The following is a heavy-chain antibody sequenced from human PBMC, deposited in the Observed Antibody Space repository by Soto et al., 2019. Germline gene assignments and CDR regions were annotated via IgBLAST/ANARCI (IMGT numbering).Heavy chain of an antibody. Sequence: QVQLVESGGGVVQPGRSLRLSCAASGFTFSSYAMHWVRQAPGKGLEWVAVISYDGSNKYYADSVKGRFTISRDNSKNTVYLQMNSLRAEDTAVYYCARDGRVVDTRMDVWGQGTTVTVSS. CDR3: ARDGRVVDTRMDV. CDR2: ISYDGSNK. V-gene: IGHV3-30-3*01. J-gene: IGHJ6*02. CDR1: GFTFSSYA. D-gene: IGHD2-21*01.